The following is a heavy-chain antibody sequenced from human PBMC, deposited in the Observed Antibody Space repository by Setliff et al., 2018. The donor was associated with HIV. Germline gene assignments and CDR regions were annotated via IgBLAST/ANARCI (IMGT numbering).Heavy chain of an antibody. Sequence: SETLSLTCAVSGDSISSYYWSWIRQPPGKGLEWIGYIYYSGRTDYNPSLKSRVTISVDTSKNQFSLKLTSVTAADTGVYYCARGPTRYFYDSSGYYLNYWGQGTLVTVSS. CDR3: ARGPTRYFYDSSGYYLNY. J-gene: IGHJ4*02. V-gene: IGHV4-59*01. CDR1: GDSISSYY. D-gene: IGHD3-22*01. CDR2: IYYSGRT.